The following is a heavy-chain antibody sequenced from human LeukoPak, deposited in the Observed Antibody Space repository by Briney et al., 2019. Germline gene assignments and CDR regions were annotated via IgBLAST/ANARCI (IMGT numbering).Heavy chain of an antibody. J-gene: IGHJ6*03. CDR1: GGSISSSSYY. CDR3: AKGEEDIVATIRSHYYYYMDV. V-gene: IGHV4-39*07. Sequence: SETLSLTCTVSGGSISSSSYYWRWIRQPPGKGLGWIGSIYYSESTYYNPSLKSRVTISVDTSKNQFSLKLSSVTAADTAVYYCAKGEEDIVATIRSHYYYYMDVWGKGTTVTVSS. CDR2: IYYSEST. D-gene: IGHD5-12*01.